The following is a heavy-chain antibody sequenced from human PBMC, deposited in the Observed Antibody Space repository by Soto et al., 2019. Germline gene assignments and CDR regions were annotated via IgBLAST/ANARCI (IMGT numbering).Heavy chain of an antibody. J-gene: IGHJ4*02. D-gene: IGHD1-26*01. V-gene: IGHV3-11*01. CDR3: ARALVLGVGALSQ. CDR1: GFTFSAYY. CDR2: ISDSGSLT. Sequence: QVQLVESGGCLVKPEGSLRLSCAASGFTFSAYYMSWIRQAPGKGLEWVSYISDSGSLTHYGDSVKGRFTISRDNANASLYLQMDRLRAEDTAIYYCARALVLGVGALSQWGQGTLVTVSS.